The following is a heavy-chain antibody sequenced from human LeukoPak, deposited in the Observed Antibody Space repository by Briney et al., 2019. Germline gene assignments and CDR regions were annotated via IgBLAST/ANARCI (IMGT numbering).Heavy chain of an antibody. Sequence: PSETLSLTCTVSGGSISSSSYYWGWIRQPPGKGLVWIGSIYYSGSTYYNPSLKSRVTISVDTSKNQFSLKLSSVTAADTAVYYCARELSGSSSNWGQGTLVTVSS. CDR1: GGSISSSSYY. J-gene: IGHJ4*02. CDR2: IYYSGST. CDR3: ARELSGSSSN. V-gene: IGHV4-39*07. D-gene: IGHD1-26*01.